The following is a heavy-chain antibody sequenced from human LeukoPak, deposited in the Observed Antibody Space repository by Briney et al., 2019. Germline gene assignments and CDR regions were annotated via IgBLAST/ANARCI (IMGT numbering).Heavy chain of an antibody. V-gene: IGHV4-34*01. CDR1: GGSFSGYY. CDR3: ARDLPGGSGWYHAFDI. CDR2: INHSGST. J-gene: IGHJ3*02. Sequence: PSETLSLTCAVYGGSFSGYYWSWIRQPPGKGLEWIGEINHSGSTNYNPSLKSRVTISVDTSKNQFSLKLSSVTAADTAVYYCARDLPGGSGWYHAFDIWGQGTMVTVSS. D-gene: IGHD6-19*01.